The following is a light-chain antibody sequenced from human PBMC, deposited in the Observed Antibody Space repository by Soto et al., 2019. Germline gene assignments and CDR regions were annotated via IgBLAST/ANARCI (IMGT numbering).Light chain of an antibody. Sequence: DGQMTHSPPSLSVCVVGRFARTWQASQDISNYLHCFQQKPGKAPQLLIFDVSNLQTGVPSRFSGGGSGTDFALTISSLEPEDIATYYCPQYDSLPLPFAQGTLLEVK. CDR3: PQYDSLPLP. J-gene: IGKJ5*01. CDR2: DVS. V-gene: IGKV1-33*01. CDR1: QDISNY.